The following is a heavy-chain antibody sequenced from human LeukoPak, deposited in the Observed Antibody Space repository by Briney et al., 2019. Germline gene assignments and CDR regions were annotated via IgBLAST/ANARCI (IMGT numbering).Heavy chain of an antibody. CDR2: IYYSGST. CDR3: ARADSSGYSPRGAFDI. V-gene: IGHV4-59*12. J-gene: IGHJ3*02. Sequence: SETLSLTCAVYGGSFSGYYWSWIRQPPGKGLEWIGYIYYSGSTNYNPSLKSRVTISVDTSKNQFSLKLSSVTAADTAVYYCARADSSGYSPRGAFDIWGQGTMVTVSS. CDR1: GGSFSGYY. D-gene: IGHD3-22*01.